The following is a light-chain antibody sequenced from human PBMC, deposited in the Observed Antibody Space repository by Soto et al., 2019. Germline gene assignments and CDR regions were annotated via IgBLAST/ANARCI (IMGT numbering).Light chain of an antibody. V-gene: IGLV2-11*01. J-gene: IGLJ3*02. CDR2: DVT. CDR3: AAWDDSLNGPV. CDR1: SSDVGGYTY. Sequence: QSALTQPRSVSGSPGQSVTISCTGASSDVGGYTYVSWYQQHPGKAPKLMIYDVTKRPSGVPDRFSGSKSGTSASVAISGLQSEDEADYYCAAWDDSLNGPVFGGGTKVTVL.